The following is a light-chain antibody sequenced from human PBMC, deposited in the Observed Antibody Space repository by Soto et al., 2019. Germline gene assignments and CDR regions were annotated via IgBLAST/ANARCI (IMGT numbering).Light chain of an antibody. CDR3: SSYTGSSTDVV. CDR2: DVS. CDR1: SSDVGGYNY. J-gene: IGLJ2*01. V-gene: IGLV2-14*01. Sequence: QSALTQPASVSGSPGQSITISCTGTSSDVGGYNYVSWYQQHPGKAPKLMIYDVSNRPSGVSNRFSGSKSGNTASLTISGLQAEDEADYYCSSYTGSSTDVVVGGGTKVTVL.